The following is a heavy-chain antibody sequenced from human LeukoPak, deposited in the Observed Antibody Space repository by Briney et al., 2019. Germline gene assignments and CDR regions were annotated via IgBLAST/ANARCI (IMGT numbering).Heavy chain of an antibody. CDR3: ARAKFLGGSRGLYYFDY. D-gene: IGHD2/OR15-2a*01. J-gene: IGHJ4*02. Sequence: GGSLRLSCAASGFTFSSYEMNWVRQAPGKGLEWVSYISSSGSTIYYADSVKGRFTISRDNAKNSLYLQMDSLGDEDTALYYCARAKFLGGSRGLYYFDYWGQGSLVTVSS. CDR2: ISSSGSTI. V-gene: IGHV3-48*03. CDR1: GFTFSSYE.